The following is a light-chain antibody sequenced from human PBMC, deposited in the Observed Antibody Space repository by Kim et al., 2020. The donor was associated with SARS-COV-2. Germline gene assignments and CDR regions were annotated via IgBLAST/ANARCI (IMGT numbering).Light chain of an antibody. CDR2: AAS. V-gene: IGKV1-9*01. CDR1: QGISSY. CDR3: QQLNSYPRRLT. J-gene: IGKJ4*01. Sequence: DIQLTQSPSFLSASVGDRVTITCRASQGISSYLAWYQQKPGKAPKLLIYAASTLQSGVPSRFSGSGSGTEFTLTISSLQPEDFATYYCQQLNSYPRRLTFGGGTKLEI.